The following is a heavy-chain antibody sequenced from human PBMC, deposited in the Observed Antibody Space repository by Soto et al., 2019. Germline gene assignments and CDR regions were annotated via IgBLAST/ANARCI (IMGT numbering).Heavy chain of an antibody. V-gene: IGHV3-23*01. J-gene: IGHJ4*02. CDR1: GFTFSSYA. CDR2: ISGSGVST. D-gene: IGHD1-26*01. CDR3: AKDRQGSYFDY. Sequence: GGSLRLSCSASGFTFSSYAMNWVRQAPGKGLEWVSTISGSGVSTYYADSVKGRFTISRDNSKNTLYLQMNSLRAEDTAVYYCAKDRQGSYFDYWGQGTLVTVSS.